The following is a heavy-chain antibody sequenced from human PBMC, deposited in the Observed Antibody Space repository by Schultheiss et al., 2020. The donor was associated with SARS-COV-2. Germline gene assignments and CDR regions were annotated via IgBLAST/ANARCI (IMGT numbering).Heavy chain of an antibody. CDR1: GFTFSSYG. CDR2: ISYDGSNK. J-gene: IGHJ4*02. Sequence: GGSLRLSCAASGFTFSSYGMHWVRQAPGKGLEWVAVISYDGSNKYYADSVKGRFTISRDNSKNTLYLQMNSLRTEDTAVYFCARDYPPPGDSGGYHDCWGQGTLVTVSS. D-gene: IGHD3-22*01. V-gene: IGHV3-30*03. CDR3: ARDYPPPGDSGGYHDC.